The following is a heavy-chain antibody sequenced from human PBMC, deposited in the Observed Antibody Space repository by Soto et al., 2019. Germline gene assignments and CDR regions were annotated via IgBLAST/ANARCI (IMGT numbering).Heavy chain of an antibody. CDR2: IHPGGDT. CDR3: ARGTDDAKIRFDP. CDR1: GFMFSNYA. V-gene: IGHV3-23*01. J-gene: IGHJ5*02. D-gene: IGHD1-1*01. Sequence: GYLRVSFSASGFMFSNYAMSWVRQSPGKGLELVSSIHPGGDTFYADSVKGRFSFSRDNSNNTVYLQMNSLRVEDTAVYYCARGTDDAKIRFDPWGQGTLVT.